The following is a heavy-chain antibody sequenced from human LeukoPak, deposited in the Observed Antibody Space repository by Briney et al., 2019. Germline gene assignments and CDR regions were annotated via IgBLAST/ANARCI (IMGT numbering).Heavy chain of an antibody. V-gene: IGHV1-69*13. J-gene: IGHJ6*02. CDR2: IIPIFGTA. D-gene: IGHD3-9*01. CDR1: GGTFSSYA. Sequence: SVTVSCKASGGTFSSYAISWVRQAPGQGLEWMGGIIPIFGTANYAQKFQGRVTITADESTSTAYMELSSLRSEDTAVYYCAKALNYYYYYGMDVWGQGTTVTVSS. CDR3: AKALNYYYYYGMDV.